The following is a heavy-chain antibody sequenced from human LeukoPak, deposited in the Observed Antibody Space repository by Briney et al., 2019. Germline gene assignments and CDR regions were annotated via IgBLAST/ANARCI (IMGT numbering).Heavy chain of an antibody. J-gene: IGHJ6*03. V-gene: IGHV1-69*01. D-gene: IGHD5-12*01. CDR2: IIPIFGTA. CDR1: GFTFSSYA. Sequence: PGGSLRLSCAASGFTFSSYAISWVRQAPGQGLEWMGGIIPIFGTANYAQKFQGRVTITADESTSTAYMELSSLRSEDTAVYYCARHPSGYDLGFGGNYYYYYMDVWGKGTTVTISS. CDR3: ARHPSGYDLGFGGNYYYYYMDV.